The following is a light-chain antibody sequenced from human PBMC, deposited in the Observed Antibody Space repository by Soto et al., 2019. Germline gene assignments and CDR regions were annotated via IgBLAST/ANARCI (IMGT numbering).Light chain of an antibody. J-gene: IGLJ3*02. V-gene: IGLV1-40*01. CDR3: QSYDSSLSGMV. CDR1: SSNIGAGYE. Sequence: QPVLTQPPSVSGATGQRVTISCTGSSSNIGAGYEVHWYQQLPGTAPKLLIYGDRYRPSGVPDRFSGSKSGTSVSLAITGLQAEDEADYHCQSYDSSLSGMVFGGGTKLTVL. CDR2: GDR.